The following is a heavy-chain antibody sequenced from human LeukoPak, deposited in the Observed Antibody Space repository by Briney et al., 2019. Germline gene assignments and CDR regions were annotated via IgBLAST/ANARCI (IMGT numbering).Heavy chain of an antibody. CDR1: GFTFSSYG. CDR2: IWYDGSNK. CDR3: ARDRRGDYCSSTSCYTIEIPFDY. Sequence: GGSLRLSCAASGFTFSSYGMHWVRQAPGKGLEWVAVIWYDGSNKYYADSVKGRFTISRDNSKNTLYLQMNSLRAEDTAVYYCARDRRGDYCSSTSCYTIEIPFDYWGQGTLVTASS. J-gene: IGHJ4*02. D-gene: IGHD2-2*01. V-gene: IGHV3-33*01.